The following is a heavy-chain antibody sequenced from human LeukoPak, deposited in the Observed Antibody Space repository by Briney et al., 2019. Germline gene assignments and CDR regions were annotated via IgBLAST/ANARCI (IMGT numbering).Heavy chain of an antibody. CDR1: GFTFSSYS. D-gene: IGHD5-12*01. CDR2: INSDGSTI. J-gene: IGHJ3*02. CDR3: ARDSGSNALDI. Sequence: GGSLRLSCAASGFTFSSYSMTWVRQAPGKGLDWVGNINSDGSTINYEDSVKGRFTFSRDNAKNSLYLQMNSLRAEDTSIYYCARDSGSNALDIWGQGTMVTVSS. V-gene: IGHV3-7*01.